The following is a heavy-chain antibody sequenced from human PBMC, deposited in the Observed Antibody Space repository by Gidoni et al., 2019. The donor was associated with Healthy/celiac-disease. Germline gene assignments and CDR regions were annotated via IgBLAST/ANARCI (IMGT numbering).Heavy chain of an antibody. J-gene: IGHJ3*02. CDR1: GFPFSSYS. V-gene: IGHV3-21*01. CDR2: ISSSSSYI. D-gene: IGHD4-4*01. CDR3: ARDNAYSNGAFDI. Sequence: EVQLVESGGGLVKPGGSLRLSCAASGFPFSSYSMNWVRQAPGKGLEWVSSISSSSSYIYYADSVKGRFTISRDNAKNSLYLQMNSLRAEDTAVYYCARDNAYSNGAFDIWGQGTMVTVSS.